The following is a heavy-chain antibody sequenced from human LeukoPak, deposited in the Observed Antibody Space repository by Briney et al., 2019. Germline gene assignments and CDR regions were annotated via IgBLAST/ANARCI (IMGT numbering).Heavy chain of an antibody. V-gene: IGHV3-48*03. CDR2: ISGNGGVI. D-gene: IGHD1-1*01. CDR3: ARDPRTVRI. Sequence: GGSLRLSCAASGFTFDYYAMHWVRQAPGKGLEWLSYISGNGGVIQYADSVKGRFTISRDNAKNLLYLQMDSLRVEDTAIYYCARDPRTVRIWGQGTLVTVSS. CDR1: GFTFDYYA. J-gene: IGHJ4*02.